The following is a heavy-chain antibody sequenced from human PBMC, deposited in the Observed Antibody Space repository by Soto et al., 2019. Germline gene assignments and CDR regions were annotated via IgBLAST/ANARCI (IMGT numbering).Heavy chain of an antibody. D-gene: IGHD2-2*01. Sequence: ASVKVSCKASGGTFSSYTISWVRQAPGQGLEWMGRIIPILGIANYAQKFQGRVTITADKSTSTAYMELSSLRSEDTAVYYCARDGCSSTSCYSRFDYWGQGTLVTVSS. CDR1: GGTFSSYT. J-gene: IGHJ4*02. V-gene: IGHV1-69*04. CDR2: IIPILGIA. CDR3: ARDGCSSTSCYSRFDY.